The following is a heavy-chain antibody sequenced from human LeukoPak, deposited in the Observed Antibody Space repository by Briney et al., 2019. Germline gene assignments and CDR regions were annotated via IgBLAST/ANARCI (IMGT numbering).Heavy chain of an antibody. D-gene: IGHD3-3*01. CDR1: GGSFSGYY. V-gene: IGHV4-59*01. CDR3: ARGGGYDFWSGYSPYYYYGMDV. J-gene: IGHJ6*02. CDR2: IYYSGST. Sequence: SETLSLTCAVYGGSFSGYYWSWIRQPPGKGLEWIGYIYYSGSTNYNPSLKSRVTISVDTSKDQFSLKLSSVTAADTAVYYCARGGGYDFWSGYSPYYYYGMDVWGQGTTVTVSS.